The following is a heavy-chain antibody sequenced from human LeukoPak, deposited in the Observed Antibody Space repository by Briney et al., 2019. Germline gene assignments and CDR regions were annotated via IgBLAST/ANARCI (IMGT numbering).Heavy chain of an antibody. Sequence: ASVKVSCKASGYTFTNFHTHWVRQAPGQGLEWMGRINPNSGGTNYAQKFQGRVTMTRDTSIITTYMELRGLTSDDTGMYYCARGLATGTYGLGHWGQGTLVSVSS. D-gene: IGHD1/OR15-1a*01. CDR1: GYTFTNFH. V-gene: IGHV1-2*05. J-gene: IGHJ4*02. CDR3: ARGLATGTYGLGH. CDR2: INPNSGGT.